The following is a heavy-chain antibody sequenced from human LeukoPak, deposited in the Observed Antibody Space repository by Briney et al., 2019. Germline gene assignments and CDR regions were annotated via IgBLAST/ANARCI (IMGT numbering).Heavy chain of an antibody. Sequence: SETLSLTCTVSGGSISSYYWSWIRQPPGKGLEWIGYIYYSGSTNYNPSLKSRVTISVDTSKNQFSLKLSSVTAADTAVYYCARHKVLWSGELSLDYWGQGTLVTVSS. V-gene: IGHV4-59*08. CDR2: IYYSGST. D-gene: IGHD3-10*01. J-gene: IGHJ4*02. CDR3: ARHKVLWSGELSLDY. CDR1: GGSISSYY.